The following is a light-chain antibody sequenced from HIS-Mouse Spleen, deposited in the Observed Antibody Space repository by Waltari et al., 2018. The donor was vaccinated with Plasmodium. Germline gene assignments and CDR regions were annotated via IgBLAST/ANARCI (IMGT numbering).Light chain of an antibody. CDR2: EDS. CDR3: YSTDSSGKRV. CDR1: ALPKKY. Sequence: SYELTQPPSVSVSPGQTARITCPGDALPKKYAYWYQQKSGQAPVLVIYEDSKRPPGIPERFSGSSSGTMATLTISGAQVEDEADYYCYSTDSSGKRVFGGGTKLTVL. V-gene: IGLV3-10*01. J-gene: IGLJ3*02.